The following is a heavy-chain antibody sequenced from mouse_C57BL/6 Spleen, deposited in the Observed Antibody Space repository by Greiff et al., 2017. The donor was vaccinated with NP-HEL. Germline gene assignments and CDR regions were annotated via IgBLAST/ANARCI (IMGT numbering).Heavy chain of an antibody. J-gene: IGHJ1*03. CDR3: AREMIYDGYYRYFDV. Sequence: EVQVVESEGGLVQPGSSMKLSCTASGFTFSDYYMAWVRQVPEKGLEWVANINYDGSSTYYLDSLKSRFIISRDNAKNILYLQMSSLKSEDTATYYCAREMIYDGYYRYFDVWGTGTTVTVSS. CDR2: INYDGSST. V-gene: IGHV5-16*01. CDR1: GFTFSDYY. D-gene: IGHD2-3*01.